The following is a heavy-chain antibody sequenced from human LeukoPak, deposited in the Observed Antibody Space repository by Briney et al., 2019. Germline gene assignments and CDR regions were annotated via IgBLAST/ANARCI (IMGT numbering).Heavy chain of an antibody. CDR3: ARSQYSSSWPTYYYYMDV. Sequence: SETLSLTCTVSGGSISSGSYYWSWIRQPAGKGLEWIGTIYHRGSTYYNPSLKSRVTISVDTSKNQFSLKLSSVTAADTAVYYCARSQYSSSWPTYYYYMDVWGKGTTVTVSS. V-gene: IGHV4-61*10. J-gene: IGHJ6*03. CDR1: GGSISSGSYY. D-gene: IGHD6-13*01. CDR2: IYHRGST.